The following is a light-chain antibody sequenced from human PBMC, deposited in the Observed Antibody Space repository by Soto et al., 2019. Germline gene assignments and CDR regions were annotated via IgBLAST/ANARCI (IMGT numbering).Light chain of an antibody. CDR2: GAS. CDR1: QSVSSN. J-gene: IGKJ1*01. Sequence: EIVMTQSPATLSVSPGERATLSCRASQSVSSNLAWYQQKPGQAPRLLIYGASTRDTGIPARFSGSVSGTEFTRTISRLQSEEFAVYYCQQYKNWPPWTFGQGTKVEIK. CDR3: QQYKNWPPWT. V-gene: IGKV3-15*01.